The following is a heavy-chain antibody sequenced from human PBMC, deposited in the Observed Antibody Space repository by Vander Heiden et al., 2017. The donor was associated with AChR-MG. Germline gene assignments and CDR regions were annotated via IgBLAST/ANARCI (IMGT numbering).Heavy chain of an antibody. CDR3: AKDFGSGWFDY. D-gene: IGHD6-19*01. CDR1: VLTFSSYG. J-gene: IGHJ4*02. CDR2: ISYDGNNK. V-gene: IGHV3-30*18. Sequence: QVQLVESGGGVVQPGRSLRLSCAASVLTFSSYGMHWVRQAPGKGLEWVAVISYDGNNKYYADSVKGRFTISRDNSKNTLYLQMNSLRAEDTAVYYCAKDFGSGWFDYWGQGTLVTVSS.